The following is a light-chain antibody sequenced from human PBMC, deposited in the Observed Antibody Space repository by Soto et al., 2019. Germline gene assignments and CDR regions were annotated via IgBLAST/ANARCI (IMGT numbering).Light chain of an antibody. CDR2: TAP. CDR1: QDISSY. CDR3: QQLNSYPPFT. J-gene: IGKJ3*01. V-gene: IGKV1-9*01. Sequence: IQLTQSPFSLSASVGDRVTITCRASQDISSYLVWYQQKPGKAPKLLIHTAPTLQSGVPSRFSGSGSGTEFTLTISSLQPEDFATYYCQQLNSYPPFTFGPGTKVDI.